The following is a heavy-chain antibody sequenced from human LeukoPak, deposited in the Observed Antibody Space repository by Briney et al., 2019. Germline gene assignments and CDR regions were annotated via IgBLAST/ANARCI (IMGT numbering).Heavy chain of an antibody. CDR1: GGSISGYY. J-gene: IGHJ4*02. CDR3: ARVSSIEAVDY. Sequence: SETLSLTCTGSGGSISGYYWTWIRQPPGKELEWIGYIYSGSTNYNPPLKSRVTISVDTSKNHFSLELSSVTAADTAVYYCARVSSIEAVDYWGQGTLVTVSS. D-gene: IGHD6-6*01. CDR2: IYSGST. V-gene: IGHV4-59*01.